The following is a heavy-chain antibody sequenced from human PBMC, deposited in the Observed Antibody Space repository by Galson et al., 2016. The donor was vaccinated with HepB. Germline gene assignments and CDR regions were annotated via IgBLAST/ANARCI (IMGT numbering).Heavy chain of an antibody. V-gene: IGHV3-21*01. D-gene: IGHD6-13*01. CDR1: GFAFSRDS. Sequence: SLRLSCAASGFAFSRDSMIWVRQAPGKGLEWVSSISSGSDGYIYYADSVKGRFTISRDNAKNSLLLQMNSLRAEDTAVYYCASVRYSSSWYVLWYFDLWGRGTLVTVAS. CDR2: ISSGSDGYI. CDR3: ASVRYSSSWYVLWYFDL. J-gene: IGHJ2*01.